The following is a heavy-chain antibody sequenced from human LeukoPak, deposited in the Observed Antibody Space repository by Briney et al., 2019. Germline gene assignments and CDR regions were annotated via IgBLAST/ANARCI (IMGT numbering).Heavy chain of an antibody. CDR1: GGSISSYY. V-gene: IGHV4-59*01. D-gene: IGHD2-2*01. Sequence: SETLSLTCTVSGGSISSYYWSWIRQPPGEGLEWIGYIYYSGSTNYNPSLKSRVTISVDTSKNQFSPKLSSVTAADTAVYYCARLGDCSSTSCPNYNWFDPWGQGTLVTVSS. CDR2: IYYSGST. CDR3: ARLGDCSSTSCPNYNWFDP. J-gene: IGHJ5*02.